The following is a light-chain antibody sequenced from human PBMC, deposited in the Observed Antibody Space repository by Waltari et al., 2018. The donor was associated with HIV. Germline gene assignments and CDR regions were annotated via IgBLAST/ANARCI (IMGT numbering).Light chain of an antibody. V-gene: IGLV2-23*02. Sequence: QSALTQPASVSGSPGQSITISCTGTSSDVGGYNLVSWYQQHPGKAPKLMIYEVSKGQSGVSNGFAGSKSGNTASLTISGLQAEDEADYYCCAYAGSTTYGIFGGGTKLTVL. CDR2: EVS. J-gene: IGLJ2*01. CDR1: SSDVGGYNL. CDR3: CAYAGSTTYGI.